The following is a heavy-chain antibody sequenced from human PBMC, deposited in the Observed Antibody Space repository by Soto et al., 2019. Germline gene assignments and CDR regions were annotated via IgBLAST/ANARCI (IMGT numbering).Heavy chain of an antibody. V-gene: IGHV4-39*01. CDR2: IYYTEST. D-gene: IGHD3-10*01. CDR3: ARHSVSMVRGVAFDY. Sequence: QLQLQESGPGLVKPSETLSLTCTVSGGSVSSSSYYWGWIRQPPGKGPEWIGSIYYTESTYYNPSLKGRVTISVDTSKNLFSLKLSSVTAADTAVYYCARHSVSMVRGVAFDYWGQGTLVTVSS. J-gene: IGHJ4*02. CDR1: GGSVSSSSYY.